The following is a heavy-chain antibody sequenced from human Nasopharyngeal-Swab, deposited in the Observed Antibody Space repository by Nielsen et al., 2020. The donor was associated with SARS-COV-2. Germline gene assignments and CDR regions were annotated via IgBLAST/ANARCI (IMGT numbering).Heavy chain of an antibody. CDR2: ISRGSINI. J-gene: IGHJ4*02. CDR1: RLTFNSYC. D-gene: IGHD1-20*01. Sequence: GGALRLFPAASRLTFNSYCFHWVRPAPGKGRGWGLLISRGSINIYYAESVMGRFTISRDDAKNSVYLQMNSLRDEDTAVYYCARDHNWNYDYWGQGTLVTVSS. CDR3: ARDHNWNYDY. V-gene: IGHV3-48*02.